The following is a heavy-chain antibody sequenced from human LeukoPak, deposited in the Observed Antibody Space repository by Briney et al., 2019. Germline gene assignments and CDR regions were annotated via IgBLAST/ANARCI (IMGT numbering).Heavy chain of an antibody. CDR1: GGSISSYY. CDR2: IYTSGST. CDR3: ATSGATTVTTWGGSWFDP. J-gene: IGHJ5*02. D-gene: IGHD4-17*01. V-gene: IGHV4-4*07. Sequence: PSETLSLTCTVSGGSISSYYWSWIRQPAGKGLEWIGRIYTSGSTDYNPSLKSRVTMSVDTSKNQFSLNLSSVTAADTAVYYCATSGATTVTTWGGSWFDPWGQGTLVTVSS.